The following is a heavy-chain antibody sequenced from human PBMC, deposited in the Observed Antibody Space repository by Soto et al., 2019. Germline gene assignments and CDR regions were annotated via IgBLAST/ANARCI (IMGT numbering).Heavy chain of an antibody. Sequence: EVQLVESGGGLVQPGGSLRLSCAASGFSFSNYAMDWVRQAPGKGLEWVSYISGSSSNTRYADSVKGRFTIPRDNAKSSVYLQMNSLRADDTAVYYCARDPSRGSDWARYLDLWGRGTLVTVSS. CDR3: ARDPSRGSDWARYLDL. J-gene: IGHJ2*01. CDR2: ISGSSSNT. D-gene: IGHD1-26*01. V-gene: IGHV3-48*01. CDR1: GFSFSNYA.